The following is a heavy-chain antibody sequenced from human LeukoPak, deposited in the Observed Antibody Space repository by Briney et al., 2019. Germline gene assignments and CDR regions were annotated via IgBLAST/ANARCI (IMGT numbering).Heavy chain of an antibody. V-gene: IGHV4-30-2*01. CDR3: ARIVPAAMMPGYFDY. D-gene: IGHD2-2*01. CDR1: GGSISSGDFP. J-gene: IGHJ4*03. CDR2: IFHTGHT. Sequence: SETLSLTCAVSGGSISSGDFPWSWIRQPPGKGLEWIGYIFHTGHTSYNPSLKSRVTISVDMSKNQLSLRLTSVTAADTAVYYCARIVPAAMMPGYFDYWGQGTLVTVSS.